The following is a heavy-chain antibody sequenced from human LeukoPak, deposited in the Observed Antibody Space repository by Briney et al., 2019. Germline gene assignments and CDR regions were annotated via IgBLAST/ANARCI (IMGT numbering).Heavy chain of an antibody. CDR1: GYSFTSYW. D-gene: IGHD3-10*01. Sequence: GESLKISCKGSGYSFTSYWIGWVRQMPGKGLEWMGIIWPGDSDTRYSPSFQGQVTISADKSISTAYLQWSSLRASDSAMYYCARRIYGSGSYRPFDYWGQGTLVTVSS. V-gene: IGHV5-51*01. CDR3: ARRIYGSGSYRPFDY. CDR2: IWPGDSDT. J-gene: IGHJ4*02.